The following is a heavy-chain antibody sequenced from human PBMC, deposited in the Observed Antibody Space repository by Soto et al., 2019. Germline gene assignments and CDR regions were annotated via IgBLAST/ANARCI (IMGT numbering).Heavy chain of an antibody. CDR2: INPNSGGT. CDR1: GYTFTGYY. V-gene: IGHV1-2*04. CDR3: ARAIGVGPAADIDAFDI. D-gene: IGHD2-2*01. J-gene: IGHJ3*02. Sequence: QVQLVQSGAEVKKPGASVKVSCKASGYTFTGYYMHWVRQAPGQGLEWMGWINPNSGGTNYAQKFQGWVTMTRDTSISTAYMELRRLRSADTAVYYCARAIGVGPAADIDAFDIWGQGTMVTVSS.